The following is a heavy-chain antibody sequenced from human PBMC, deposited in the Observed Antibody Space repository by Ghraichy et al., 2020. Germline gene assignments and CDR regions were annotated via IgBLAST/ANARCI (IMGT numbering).Heavy chain of an antibody. V-gene: IGHV3-74*03. Sequence: GESLNISCVASGFTFGAYWMHWVRQAPGKGLVWLSHVNSDGSSSTYADSVKGRFTISRDNAKNTLYLQMSSLGPEDTAVYYCARVRYYYGLGAFDVWGQGTIVSVTS. J-gene: IGHJ3*01. CDR2: VNSDGSSS. CDR1: GFTFGAYW. D-gene: IGHD3-10*01. CDR3: ARVRYYYGLGAFDV.